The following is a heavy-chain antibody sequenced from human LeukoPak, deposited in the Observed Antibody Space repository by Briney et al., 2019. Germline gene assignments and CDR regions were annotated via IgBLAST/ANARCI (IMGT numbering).Heavy chain of an antibody. CDR3: ARNPPYCTNGVCYAED. J-gene: IGHJ4*02. CDR1: GFTFSNYW. D-gene: IGHD2-8*01. V-gene: IGHV3-74*01. Sequence: GGSLRLSCAASGFTFSNYWMHWVRQAPGKGLVWVSRINSDGSSTSYADSVKGRFTISRDNAKNTLYLQMNSLRVEDTAVYYCARNPPYCTNGVCYAEDWGQGTLVTVSS. CDR2: INSDGSST.